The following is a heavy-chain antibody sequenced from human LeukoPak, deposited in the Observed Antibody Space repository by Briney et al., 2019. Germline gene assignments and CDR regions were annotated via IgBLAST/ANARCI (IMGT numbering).Heavy chain of an antibody. CDR1: GYTFTTYG. CDR3: ARGLGGSTFADFDY. J-gene: IGHJ4*02. CDR2: TSAYNGNT. V-gene: IGHV1-18*01. Sequence: ASVKVSCEASGYTFTTYGTTWVRQAPGQGLEWMGWTSAYNGNTKYAQSLQGRVTMTTDTSTSTAYMELRGLRSDDTAVYYCARGLGGSTFADFDYWGQGTLVTVSS. D-gene: IGHD3/OR15-3a*01.